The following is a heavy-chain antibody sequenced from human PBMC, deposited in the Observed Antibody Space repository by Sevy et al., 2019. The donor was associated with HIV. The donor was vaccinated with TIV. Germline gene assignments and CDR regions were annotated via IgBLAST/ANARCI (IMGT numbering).Heavy chain of an antibody. CDR2: LSFVCGEI. V-gene: IGHV3-23*01. CDR1: GFTFSKYS. CDR3: AREGCTKPHDY. J-gene: IGHJ4*02. D-gene: IGHD2-8*01. Sequence: RGDLRLSCAASGFTFSKYSMSWVRQPPGKGLEGVSTLSFVCGEINDADSVKGRFTPSRDNSKSSVYLQMNNLRPEDTAVHYCAREGCTKPHDYWGQGTLVSVSS.